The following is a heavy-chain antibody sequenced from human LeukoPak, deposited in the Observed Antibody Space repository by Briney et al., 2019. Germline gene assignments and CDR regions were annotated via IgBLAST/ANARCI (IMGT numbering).Heavy chain of an antibody. Sequence: SETLSLTCTVSGGSISSYYWSWIRQPPGKGLEWIGYMYYSGSTNYNPSLKSRVTISVDTSKNQFSLKLSSVTAADTAVYYCARRRTTVTFDYYYYMDVWGKGTTVTVSS. J-gene: IGHJ6*03. CDR3: ARRRTTVTFDYYYYMDV. CDR2: MYYSGST. CDR1: GGSISSYY. D-gene: IGHD4-11*01. V-gene: IGHV4-59*08.